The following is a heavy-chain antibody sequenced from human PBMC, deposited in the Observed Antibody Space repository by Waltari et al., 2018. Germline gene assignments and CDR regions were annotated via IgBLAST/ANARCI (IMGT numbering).Heavy chain of an antibody. CDR2: TSPTGGT. CDR3: ARHWNHDILADSFDL. D-gene: IGHD3-9*01. J-gene: IGHJ4*02. V-gene: IGHV4-4*07. CDR1: HGSISGYY. Sequence: QVQLQESGPGLVKPSATLSLTCTVSHGSISGYYWTWIRQPAGKGLEWIGFTSPTGGTDYNPSLKSRVTMSSETSKNQVFLHLNSVTAADTAVYYCARHWNHDILADSFDLWGQGTRVTISS.